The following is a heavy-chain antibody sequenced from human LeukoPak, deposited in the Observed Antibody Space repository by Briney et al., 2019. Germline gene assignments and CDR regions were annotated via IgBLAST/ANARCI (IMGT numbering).Heavy chain of an antibody. CDR1: GFSLNTRGVG. J-gene: IGHJ4*02. CDR3: ARTPLVITAKGFFDY. V-gene: IGHV2-5*02. D-gene: IGHD4/OR15-4a*01. CDR2: IYWDNDD. Sequence: SGPTLVNPTQTLTLTCTFSGFSLNTRGVGVAWTRQPPGKALEWLALIYWDNDDRYSPSLKSRLTISKDASKNQVVLTMTNMDPVDTATYFCARTPLVITAKGFFDYWGQGTLVTVSS.